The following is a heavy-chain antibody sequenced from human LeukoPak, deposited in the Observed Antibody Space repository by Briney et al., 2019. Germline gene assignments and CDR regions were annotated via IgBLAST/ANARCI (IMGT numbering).Heavy chain of an antibody. V-gene: IGHV3-74*01. CDR2: INSDGSST. J-gene: IGHJ4*02. Sequence: GGSLRLSCAASGFTFSSYWMHWVRQAPGKGLVWVSRINSDGSSTSYADSVKGRFTISRDNAKNTLYLQMNSLRAEDTALYYCARAHYSGSFGYWGQGTLVTVSS. D-gene: IGHD1-26*01. CDR3: ARAHYSGSFGY. CDR1: GFTFSSYW.